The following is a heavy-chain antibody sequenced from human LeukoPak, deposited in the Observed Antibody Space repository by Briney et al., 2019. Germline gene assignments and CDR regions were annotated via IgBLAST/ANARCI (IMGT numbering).Heavy chain of an antibody. D-gene: IGHD1-20*01. CDR2: ISRTGSDI. CDR1: GFTFSSNT. V-gene: IGHV3-21*01. J-gene: IGHJ6*02. Sequence: GGSLRLSCAASGFTFSSNTMNWVRQAPGKGLEWVSSISRTGSDIFYADSLKGRFTISRDNAKNSLYLQMNSLRTEDTAVYYCARLRKITFNYYYGMDVWGQGTTVTVSS. CDR3: ARLRKITFNYYYGMDV.